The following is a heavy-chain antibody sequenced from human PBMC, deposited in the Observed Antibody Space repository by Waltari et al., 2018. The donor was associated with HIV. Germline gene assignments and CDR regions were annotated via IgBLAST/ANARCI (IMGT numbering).Heavy chain of an antibody. CDR1: GGFINNYY. CDR3: AREGTYGGTARPEKGLDS. CDR2: IYHSGST. J-gene: IGHJ4*02. Sequence: QVQLQESGPGLVKPSETLSLTCTVPGGFINNYYWNWIRQPPGKGLEWIGYIYHSGSTNYQPSFKSRVTISVDTSRNEFSLKLTSVTAADTAVYYCAREGTYGGTARPEKGLDSWGQGILVSVSS. V-gene: IGHV4-59*01. D-gene: IGHD6-6*01.